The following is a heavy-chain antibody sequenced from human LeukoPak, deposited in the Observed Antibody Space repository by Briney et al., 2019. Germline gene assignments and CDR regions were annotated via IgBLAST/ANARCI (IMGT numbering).Heavy chain of an antibody. CDR3: AKDGGVEMATSDAFDI. CDR2: ISGSGEKT. V-gene: IGHV3-23*01. CDR1: GFMFSSCA. Sequence: PGGSLRLSCAASGFMFSSCAMRWVRQAAGKGREWVSTISGSGEKTYYAYSVKGLFTISRDNSKNTVYLQMNSLRAEDTAVYYCAKDGGVEMATSDAFDIWGQGTMVTVSS. D-gene: IGHD5-24*01. J-gene: IGHJ3*02.